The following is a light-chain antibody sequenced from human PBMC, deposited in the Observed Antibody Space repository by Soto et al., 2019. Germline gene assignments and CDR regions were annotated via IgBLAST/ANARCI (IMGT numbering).Light chain of an antibody. CDR2: DVS. J-gene: IGLJ2*01. V-gene: IGLV2-14*01. CDR3: SSYTSSSTTVV. CDR1: NSDVVGYNY. Sequence: QSVLTQPASVSGSPGQSITISCTGANSDVVGYNYVSWYQQHPGKAPKIIIFDVSHRPSGVSSRFSGSRSGETASLTISGLQAEDEADYYCSSYTSSSTTVVFGGGTKLTVL.